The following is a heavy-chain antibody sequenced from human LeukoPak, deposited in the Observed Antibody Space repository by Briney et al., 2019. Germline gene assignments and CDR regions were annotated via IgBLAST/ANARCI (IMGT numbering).Heavy chain of an antibody. J-gene: IGHJ2*01. CDR2: IYSGGTT. V-gene: IGHV3-53*01. D-gene: IGHD4-23*01. Sequence: QPXGSLRLSCAASGFTVSSYYMNWVRQAPGKGLEWVSVIYSGGTTFYADSVKGRSTISRDNSKNTLSLHVNLLRAEDTAVYYCARTPPDRAGNSLWYFDLWGRGTLVTVSS. CDR3: ARTPPDRAGNSLWYFDL. CDR1: GFTVSSYY.